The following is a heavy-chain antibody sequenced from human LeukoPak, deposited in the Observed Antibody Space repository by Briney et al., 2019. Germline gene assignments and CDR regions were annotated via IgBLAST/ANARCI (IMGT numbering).Heavy chain of an antibody. V-gene: IGHV3-53*04. CDR3: ARDYYYYYGMDV. CDR2: IYSGGST. Sequence: PGGSLRLSCAASGFTFSSYSMNWVRQAPGKGLEWVSVIYSGGSTYYADSVKGRFTISRHNSKNTLYLQMNSLRAEDTAVYYCARDYYYYYGMDVWGQGTTVTVSS. J-gene: IGHJ6*02. CDR1: GFTFSSYS.